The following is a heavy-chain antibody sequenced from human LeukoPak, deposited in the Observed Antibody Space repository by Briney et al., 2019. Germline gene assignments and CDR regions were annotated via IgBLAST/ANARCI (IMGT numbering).Heavy chain of an antibody. CDR2: ISPYNGDT. Sequence: GSVKVSCKASGYLFTHYGISWVRQDPGQGLEWVGWISPYNGDTNHIQKLQGRVAMTTDTSTDTAYLELTSLTSDDTAVYYCARGGHCTRGVCYFFEYWGQGTLVIVSS. J-gene: IGHJ4*02. CDR1: GYLFTHYG. V-gene: IGHV1-18*01. CDR3: ARGGHCTRGVCYFFEY. D-gene: IGHD2-8*02.